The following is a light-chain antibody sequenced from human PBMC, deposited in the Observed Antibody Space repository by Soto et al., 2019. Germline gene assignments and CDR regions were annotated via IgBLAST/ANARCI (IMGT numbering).Light chain of an antibody. V-gene: IGKV3-11*01. CDR2: DAS. CDR3: QQRQYWPPIT. Sequence: VLTQSPAPLSLSPGERATLSCRASLNVNSYLAWYQQKPGQAPRLLIYDASNRAAGIPARFSGSGSGTDFTLTISSLEPEDFAIYYCQQRQYWPPITFGQGTRLEI. CDR1: LNVNSY. J-gene: IGKJ5*01.